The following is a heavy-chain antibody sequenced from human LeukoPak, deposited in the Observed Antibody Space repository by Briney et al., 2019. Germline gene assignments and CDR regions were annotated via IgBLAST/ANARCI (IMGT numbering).Heavy chain of an antibody. CDR2: ISYDGSNK. Sequence: PGGSLRLSCAASGFTFSSYGMHWVRQAPGKGLEWVAVISYDGSNKYYADSVKGRFTISRDNSKNTLYLQMNSLRAEDTAVYYCAKEAYYYDSSGYYFDYWGQGPLVTVSS. CDR3: AKEAYYYDSSGYYFDY. V-gene: IGHV3-30*18. CDR1: GFTFSSYG. J-gene: IGHJ4*02. D-gene: IGHD3-22*01.